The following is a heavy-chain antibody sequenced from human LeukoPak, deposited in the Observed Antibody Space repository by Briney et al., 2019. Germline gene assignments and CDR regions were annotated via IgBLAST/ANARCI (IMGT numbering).Heavy chain of an antibody. Sequence: GGSLRLSCAASGFTFSSYAMSWVRQAPGKGLEWVSAISGSGGSSYYADSVKGRFTVSRDNAKNSVYLQMNSLRAEDTAVYYCARDSELLEWLPDSDLWGQGTLVTVSS. CDR3: ARDSELLEWLPDSDL. D-gene: IGHD3-3*01. CDR1: GFTFSSYA. V-gene: IGHV3-23*01. CDR2: ISGSGGSS. J-gene: IGHJ5*02.